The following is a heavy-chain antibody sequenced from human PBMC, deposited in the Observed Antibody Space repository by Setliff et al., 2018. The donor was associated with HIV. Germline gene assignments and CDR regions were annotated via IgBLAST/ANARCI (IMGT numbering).Heavy chain of an antibody. CDR3: AKGGGGPSDRFDH. V-gene: IGHV3-23*01. CDR2: IGGSGAVI. J-gene: IGHJ4*02. D-gene: IGHD1-26*01. CDR1: KLTFHGYA. Sequence: GGSLRLSCADPKLTFHGYAVSWVRQVPGKGLEGVSSIGGSGAVIYYAASVKGRFTISRDNLKHILYLQMDNLRAEDTAVYYCAKGGGGPSDRFDHWGQGTLVTVS.